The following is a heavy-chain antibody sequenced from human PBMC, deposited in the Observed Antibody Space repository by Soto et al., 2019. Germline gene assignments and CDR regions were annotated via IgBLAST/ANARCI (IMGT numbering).Heavy chain of an antibody. CDR2: IKQDGSEK. CDR3: ARDRSGSSDFWSALDC. CDR1: EFIFSNYW. Sequence: GGSLRLSCTGSEFIFSNYWMSWVRQAPGKGLEWVANIKQDGSEKYYVDSVKGRFTISRDNAKNSLYLQMNSLRAEDTAVYYCARDRSGSSDFWSALDCWGQGTLVTVSS. D-gene: IGHD3-3*01. V-gene: IGHV3-7*01. J-gene: IGHJ4*02.